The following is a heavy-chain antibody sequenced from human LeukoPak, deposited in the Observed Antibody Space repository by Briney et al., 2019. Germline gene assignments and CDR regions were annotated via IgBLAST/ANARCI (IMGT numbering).Heavy chain of an antibody. D-gene: IGHD5-12*01. Sequence: PSETLSLTCTVSGGSISSYYWSWIRQPPGKGLEWIGHIYYSGSTNYNPSLKSRVTISVDTSKNQFSLKLSSVTAADTAVYYCARGRAGGYSGMDVWGQGTTVTVSS. J-gene: IGHJ6*02. CDR3: ARGRAGGYSGMDV. CDR1: GGSISSYY. V-gene: IGHV4-59*12. CDR2: IYYSGST.